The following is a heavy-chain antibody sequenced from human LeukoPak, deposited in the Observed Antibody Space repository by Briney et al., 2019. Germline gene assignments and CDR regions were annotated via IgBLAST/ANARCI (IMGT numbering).Heavy chain of an antibody. CDR1: GFTFSSYA. CDR3: ARLPAYCSSTSCYVDY. D-gene: IGHD2-2*01. J-gene: IGHJ4*02. Sequence: GGSLRLSCAASGFTFSSYAMSWVRQALGKGLEWVSYISSSSSTIYYADSVKGRFTISRDNAKNSLYLQMNSLRAEDTAVYYCARLPAYCSSTSCYVDYWGQGTLVTVSS. V-gene: IGHV3-48*04. CDR2: ISSSSSTI.